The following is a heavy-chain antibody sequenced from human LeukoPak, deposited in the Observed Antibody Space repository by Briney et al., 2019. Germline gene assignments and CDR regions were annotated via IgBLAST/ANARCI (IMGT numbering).Heavy chain of an antibody. J-gene: IGHJ4*02. V-gene: IGHV3-21*01. CDR3: ARDYDYYGSGSYPDY. CDR1: GFTFSSYS. CDR2: ISSSSSYI. D-gene: IGHD3-10*01. Sequence: GGSLRLSCAASGFTFSSYSMNWVRQAPGKGLEWVSSISSSSSYIYYADSMKGRFTISGDNAKNSLYLQMNSLRAEDTAVYYCARDYDYYGSGSYPDYWGQGTLVTVSS.